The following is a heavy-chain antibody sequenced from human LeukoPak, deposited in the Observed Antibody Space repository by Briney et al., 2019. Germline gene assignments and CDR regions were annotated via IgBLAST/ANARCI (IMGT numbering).Heavy chain of an antibody. Sequence: PGGSLRLSCAASGFTFSTYGMGWVRQATGKGLEWVSSISYSDDSTYYADSVKGRFTISRDNSKNTLSLQMNSQRAEDTAVYYCVKHSLYYYGSGTYFDYWGQGTLVTVSS. CDR3: VKHSLYYYGSGTYFDY. CDR2: ISYSDDST. D-gene: IGHD3-10*01. CDR1: GFTFSTYG. J-gene: IGHJ4*02. V-gene: IGHV3-23*01.